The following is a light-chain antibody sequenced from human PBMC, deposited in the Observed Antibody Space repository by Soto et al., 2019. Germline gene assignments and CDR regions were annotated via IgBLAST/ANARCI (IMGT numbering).Light chain of an antibody. J-gene: IGLJ2*01. CDR1: SSDVGGYNY. CDR2: DVS. CDR3: CSYAGSYTPVV. Sequence: QSALTQPRSVSGSPGQSVTISCTGTSSDVGGYNYVSWYQQHPGKAPKLMIYDVSKRPSGVPDRFSGSKSSNTASLTISGLQAEDEADYYCCSYAGSYTPVVFGGGTKVTVL. V-gene: IGLV2-11*01.